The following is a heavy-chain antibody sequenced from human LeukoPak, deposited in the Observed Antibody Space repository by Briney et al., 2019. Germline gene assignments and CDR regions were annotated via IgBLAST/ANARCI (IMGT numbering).Heavy chain of an antibody. CDR3: ARTTMVRGTYYMDV. V-gene: IGHV4-34*01. J-gene: IGHJ6*03. CDR1: GGSFSGYS. Sequence: PSETLSLTCAVYGGSFSGYSWNWIRQPPGKGLEWIGEINHSGSTNYNPSLKSRVTISVDTSKNQFSLKLSSVTAADTAVYYCARTTMVRGTYYMDVWGKGTTVTISS. D-gene: IGHD3-10*01. CDR2: INHSGST.